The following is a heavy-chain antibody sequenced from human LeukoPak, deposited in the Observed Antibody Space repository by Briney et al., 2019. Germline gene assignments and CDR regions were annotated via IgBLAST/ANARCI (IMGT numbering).Heavy chain of an antibody. CDR2: INHSGST. Sequence: KPSETLSLTCAVYGGSFSGYYWSWIRQPPGKGLEWIGEINHSGSTNYNPSLKSRVTISVDTSKNQFSLKLSSVTAADTAVYYCARALVRRPYDFWNWGQGTLVTVSS. J-gene: IGHJ4*02. D-gene: IGHD3-3*01. V-gene: IGHV4-34*01. CDR1: GGSFSGYY. CDR3: ARALVRRPYDFWN.